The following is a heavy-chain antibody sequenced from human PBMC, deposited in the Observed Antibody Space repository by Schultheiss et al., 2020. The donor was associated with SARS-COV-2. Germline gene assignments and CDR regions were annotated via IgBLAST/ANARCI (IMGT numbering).Heavy chain of an antibody. Sequence: SETLSLTCTVSGGSISSYYWSWIRQPAGKGLEWIGRIYTSGSTNYNPSLKSRVTISVDTSKNQFSLKLSSVTAADTAVYYCARQTVGFGEYYFDYWGQGTLVTVSS. CDR1: GGSISSYY. V-gene: IGHV4-4*07. CDR3: ARQTVGFGEYYFDY. J-gene: IGHJ4*02. D-gene: IGHD3-10*01. CDR2: IYTSGST.